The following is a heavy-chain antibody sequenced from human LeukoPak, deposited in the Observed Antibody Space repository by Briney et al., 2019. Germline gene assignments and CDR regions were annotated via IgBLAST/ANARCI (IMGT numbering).Heavy chain of an antibody. CDR1: GYTFTGYY. V-gene: IGHV1-2*02. CDR2: INPKSGGT. Sequence: ASVKVSCKASGYTFTGYYMHWVRQAPGQGLEWMGWINPKSGGTNYAQKFQGRVTMTRDTSISTAYMEVSRLRSADTAVYYCARGVGPRYFDLWGRGTLVTVSS. CDR3: ARGVGPRYFDL. D-gene: IGHD1-26*01. J-gene: IGHJ2*01.